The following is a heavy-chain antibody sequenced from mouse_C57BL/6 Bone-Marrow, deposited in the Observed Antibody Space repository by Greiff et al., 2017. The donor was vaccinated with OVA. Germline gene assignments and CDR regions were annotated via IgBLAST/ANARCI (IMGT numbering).Heavy chain of an antibody. Sequence: VQLQQSGAELVRPGASVKLSCKASGYTFTDYYINWVKQRPGQGLEWIARIYPGSGNTYYNEKFKGKATLTAEKSSSTAYMQLSSLTSEVSAVYFCARDYGSSYAWFAYWGQGTLVTVSA. CDR2: IYPGSGNT. CDR3: ARDYGSSYAWFAY. V-gene: IGHV1-76*01. CDR1: GYTFTDYY. D-gene: IGHD1-1*01. J-gene: IGHJ3*01.